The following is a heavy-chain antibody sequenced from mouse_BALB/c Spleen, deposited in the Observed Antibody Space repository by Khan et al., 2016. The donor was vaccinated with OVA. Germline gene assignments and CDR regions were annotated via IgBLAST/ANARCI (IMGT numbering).Heavy chain of an antibody. V-gene: IGHV1-63*02. Sequence: QMQLEESGAELLRPGTSVKMSCKAAGYTFTNYLIGWIKQRPGHGLEWIGDIYPGVDYTNYNEKFKGKATLTADTSSTTVFMQLSSLTFEDSAIYYCARYPSWYFDVWGAGTTVTVSS. J-gene: IGHJ1*01. CDR3: ARYPSWYFDV. CDR1: GYTFTNYL. CDR2: IYPGVDYT.